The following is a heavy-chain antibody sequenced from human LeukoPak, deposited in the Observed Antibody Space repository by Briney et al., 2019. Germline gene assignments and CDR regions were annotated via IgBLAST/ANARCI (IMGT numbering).Heavy chain of an antibody. CDR2: IYYSGST. J-gene: IGHJ4*02. CDR3: ARRRQLWPFDY. Sequence: SETLSLTCTVSGGSISSYYWSWIRQSPGKGLEWIGYIYYSGSTNYNPSLKSRVTISVDTSKNQFSLKLSSVTAADTAVYYCARRRQLWPFDYWGQGTLVTVSS. V-gene: IGHV4-59*08. CDR1: GGSISSYY. D-gene: IGHD5-18*01.